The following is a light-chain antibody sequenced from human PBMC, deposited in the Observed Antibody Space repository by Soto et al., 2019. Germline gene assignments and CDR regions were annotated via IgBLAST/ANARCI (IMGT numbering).Light chain of an antibody. Sequence: EIVMTQSPTILSVSTGERATLSCRASQSVSSSYLAWYQQKPGQAPRLLIYADSNRATGIPARFSGSGSGTDFTLTISSLEPEDFSVYYCQQRYNWPITFGQGTRLE. CDR3: QQRYNWPIT. J-gene: IGKJ5*01. CDR2: ADS. V-gene: IGKV3D-20*02. CDR1: QSVSSSY.